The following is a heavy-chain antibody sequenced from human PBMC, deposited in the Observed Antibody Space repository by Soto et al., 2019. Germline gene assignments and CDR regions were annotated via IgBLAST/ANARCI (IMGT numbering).Heavy chain of an antibody. CDR3: AREIRPMVRGLIMNWFDP. CDR2: IYYSGST. D-gene: IGHD3-10*01. CDR1: GGSISSGGYY. J-gene: IGHJ5*02. V-gene: IGHV4-31*03. Sequence: QVQLQESGPGLVKPSQTLSLTCTVSGGSISSGGYYWSWIRQHPGKGLEWIGYIYYSGSTYYNPSLKRRVTISVDTSKTQFTLKLSSVTAADTVVYYCAREIRPMVRGLIMNWFDPWGQGTLVTVSS.